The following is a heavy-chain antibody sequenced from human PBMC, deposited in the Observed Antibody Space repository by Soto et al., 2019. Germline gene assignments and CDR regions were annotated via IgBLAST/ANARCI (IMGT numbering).Heavy chain of an antibody. Sequence: AAVKVSCKVSGYTLTELSMHWVRQAHGKGLEWMGGFDPEDGETIYAQKFQGRVTMTEDTSTDTAYMELSSLRSEDTAVYYCATLESAWGTVPNPANWFDPWGQGTLVTVSS. CDR2: FDPEDGET. D-gene: IGHD3-16*01. CDR1: GYTLTELS. J-gene: IGHJ5*02. V-gene: IGHV1-24*01. CDR3: ATLESAWGTVPNPANWFDP.